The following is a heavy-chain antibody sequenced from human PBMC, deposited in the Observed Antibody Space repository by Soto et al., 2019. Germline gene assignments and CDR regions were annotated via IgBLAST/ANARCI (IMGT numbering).Heavy chain of an antibody. Sequence: PSETLSLTCTVSGGSISSTSHHWAWIRQPPGKGLEWIGSIYYSGTTYYNPSLKSRLTIFVDTSKNQFSLKLSSVTAADTAVYYCASLAPTTSYLDYRGQGTLVTGS. D-gene: IGHD1-26*01. CDR2: IYYSGTT. CDR1: GGSISSTSHH. V-gene: IGHV4-39*01. J-gene: IGHJ4*02. CDR3: ASLAPTTSYLDY.